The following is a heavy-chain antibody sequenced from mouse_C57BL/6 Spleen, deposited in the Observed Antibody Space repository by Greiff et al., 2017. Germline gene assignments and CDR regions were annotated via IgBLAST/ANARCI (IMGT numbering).Heavy chain of an antibody. V-gene: IGHV5-16*01. D-gene: IGHD1-1*01. CDR3: SRDGYYDSTLLDY. CDR2: INYDGSST. Sequence: EVKLVESEGGLVQPGSSMKLSCTASGFTFSDYYMAWVRQVPEKGLEWVANINYDGSSTYYLDSLKSRFIISRDNAKNIIYLQMSSLKSEDTATYYCSRDGYYDSTLLDYWGQGTPLTVSS. CDR1: GFTFSDYY. J-gene: IGHJ2*01.